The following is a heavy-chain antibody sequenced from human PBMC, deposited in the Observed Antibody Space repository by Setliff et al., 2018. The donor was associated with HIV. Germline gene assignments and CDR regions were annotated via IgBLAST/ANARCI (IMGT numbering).Heavy chain of an antibody. V-gene: IGHV3-7*01. Sequence: PGGSLRLSCAASGFTFSSYAMSWVRQAPGKGLEWVANINQDGSEKNYVDSVKGRFTISRDNAKNSLYLQMDSLRVEDTTVYYCAVGPRWLPTYFHYWGQGTLVTVSS. CDR1: GFTFSSYA. CDR2: INQDGSEK. D-gene: IGHD6-19*01. CDR3: AVGPRWLPTYFHY. J-gene: IGHJ4*02.